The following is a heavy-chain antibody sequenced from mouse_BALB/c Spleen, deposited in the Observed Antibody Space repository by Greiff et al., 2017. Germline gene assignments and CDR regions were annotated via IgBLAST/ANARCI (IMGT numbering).Heavy chain of an antibody. CDR2: IDPANGNT. J-gene: IGHJ4*01. Sequence: VQLQQSGAELVKPGASVKLSCTASGFNIKDTYMHWVKQRPEQGLEWIGRIDPANGNTKYDPKFQGKATITADTSSNTAYLQLSSLTSEDTAVYYCARVLYDYDSYYYAMDYWGQGTSVTVSS. D-gene: IGHD2-4*01. V-gene: IGHV14-3*02. CDR3: ARVLYDYDSYYYAMDY. CDR1: GFNIKDTY.